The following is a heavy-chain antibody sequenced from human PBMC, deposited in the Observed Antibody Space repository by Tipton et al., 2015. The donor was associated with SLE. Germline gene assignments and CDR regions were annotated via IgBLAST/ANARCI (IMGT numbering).Heavy chain of an antibody. D-gene: IGHD2-2*02. CDR1: GGSISSHY. V-gene: IGHV4-59*11. J-gene: IGHJ3*02. CDR2: VYIRART. CDR3: ARDQAHCSSTSCYTAFDI. Sequence: TLSLTCTVSGGSISSHYWSWIRQPPGKGLEWIGYVYIRARTDYNPSLKSRVTISVDTSKNQFSLKLSSVTAADTAVYYCARDQAHCSSTSCYTAFDIWGQGTMVTVSS.